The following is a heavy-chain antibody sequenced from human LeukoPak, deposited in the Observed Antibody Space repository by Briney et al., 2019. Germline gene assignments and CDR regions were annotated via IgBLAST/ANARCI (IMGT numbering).Heavy chain of an antibody. Sequence: SETLSLTCTVSGGSISSYYWSWIRQPPGKGLEWIGYIYYSGSTNYNPSLKSRVTISVDTSRNQFSLRLSSVTAADTAMYYCARGTDITVAGNYWGQGTLVSVSS. CDR3: ARGTDITVAGNY. D-gene: IGHD6-19*01. CDR2: IYYSGST. V-gene: IGHV4-59*08. CDR1: GGSISSYY. J-gene: IGHJ4*02.